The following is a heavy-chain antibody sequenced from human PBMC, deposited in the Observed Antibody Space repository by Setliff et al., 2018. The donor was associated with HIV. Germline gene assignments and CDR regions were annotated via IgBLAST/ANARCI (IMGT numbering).Heavy chain of an antibody. J-gene: IGHJ6*02. CDR1: GGSISSGSYS. V-gene: IGHV4-61*02. Sequence: SETLSLTCTVSGGSISSGSYSWTWIRQPAGKGLEWIGRIYTTGSTNYNPSLKSRVTMSVDTSNNQFSLRLSSVTAADTAVYYCARSYCAADCAHNSPRGMDVWGQGTTVTVSS. D-gene: IGHD2-21*02. CDR3: ARSYCAADCAHNSPRGMDV. CDR2: IYTTGST.